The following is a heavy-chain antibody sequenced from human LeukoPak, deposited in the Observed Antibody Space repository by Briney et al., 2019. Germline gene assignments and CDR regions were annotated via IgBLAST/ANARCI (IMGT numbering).Heavy chain of an antibody. CDR3: VRRVAGTFYFDK. V-gene: IGHV4-39*01. CDR1: GESIKSTSNY. Sequence: SETLSLTCSVSGESIKSTSNYWAWVRQPPGKGLEWIGHIYYSTNTYYNSSLKSRVTISDDTSKNQVSLSLRSVTAADTALYFCVRRVAGTFYFDKWGEDPWSPSPQ. CDR2: IYYSTNT. D-gene: IGHD6-19*01. J-gene: IGHJ4*01.